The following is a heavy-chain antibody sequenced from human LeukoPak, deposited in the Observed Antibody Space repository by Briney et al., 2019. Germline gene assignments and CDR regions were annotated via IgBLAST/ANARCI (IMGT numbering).Heavy chain of an antibody. CDR2: ISGSGGST. CDR1: GFTFCSYA. J-gene: IGHJ4*02. D-gene: IGHD2-2*01. CDR3: AKEGGELGYCSSTSCY. Sequence: PGGSLRLSCAASGFTFCSYAMSWVRQAPGKGLKWVSAISGSGGSTYYADSVKGRFTISRDNSKNTLYLQMNSLRAEDTAVYYCAKEGGELGYCSSTSCYWGQGTLVTVSS. V-gene: IGHV3-23*01.